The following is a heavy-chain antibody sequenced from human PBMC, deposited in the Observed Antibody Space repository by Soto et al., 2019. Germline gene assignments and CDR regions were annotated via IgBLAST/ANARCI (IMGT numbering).Heavy chain of an antibody. D-gene: IGHD5-18*01. Sequence: QVQLVQSGAEVKKPGSSVKVSCKASGGTFSSYAIRWVRQAPGQGLEWMGGIIPIFGTANYAQKFQGRVTITADESTSTAYMELSSLRSEDTAVYYCARERNTAMGAYYYYYGMDVWGQGTTVTVSS. CDR2: IIPIFGTA. V-gene: IGHV1-69*01. CDR3: ARERNTAMGAYYYYYGMDV. CDR1: GGTFSSYA. J-gene: IGHJ6*02.